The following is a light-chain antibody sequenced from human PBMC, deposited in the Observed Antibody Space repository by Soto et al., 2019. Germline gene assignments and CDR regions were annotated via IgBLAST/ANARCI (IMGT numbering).Light chain of an antibody. V-gene: IGLV2-14*01. CDR1: NSDVGAYKY. CDR3: SSFTSSSTVL. Sequence: QSVLTQPPSVSGSPGQSITISCTGANSDVGAYKYVSWYQQHPGKAPKLMIYEVTNRPSGVSSRFSGSKSGNTASLTISGLQAEDEADYYCSSFTSSSTVLFGGGTKVTVL. CDR2: EVT. J-gene: IGLJ2*01.